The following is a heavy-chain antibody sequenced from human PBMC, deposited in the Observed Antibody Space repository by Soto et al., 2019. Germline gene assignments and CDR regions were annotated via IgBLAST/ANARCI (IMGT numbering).Heavy chain of an antibody. CDR3: VREGDSGFFS. J-gene: IGHJ5*02. CDR2: SKQDESEK. V-gene: IGHV3-7*01. Sequence: EVPLVEPGGGLVQPGGSLRLSCATSGFTFGDYWMSWVRQAPGKRLEWVANSKQDESEKYYVGSVKGRFTISRDNAKNSLYLQMNSLRAEDTAVYFCVREGDSGFFSWGQGTLVTVSS. CDR1: GFTFGDYW. D-gene: IGHD6-25*01.